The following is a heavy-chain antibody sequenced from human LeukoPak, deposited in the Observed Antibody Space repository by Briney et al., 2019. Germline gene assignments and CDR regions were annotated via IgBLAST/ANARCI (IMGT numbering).Heavy chain of an antibody. Sequence: SETLSLTCTVSGGSISSYYWSWIRQPPGKGLEWIGYIYYSGSTNYNPSLKSRVTISVDTSKNQISLKLSSVTAADTAVYYCARYDYYDSSGYYDYWGQGTLVTVSS. CDR3: ARYDYYDSSGYYDY. V-gene: IGHV4-59*01. CDR1: GGSISSYY. J-gene: IGHJ4*02. CDR2: IYYSGST. D-gene: IGHD3-22*01.